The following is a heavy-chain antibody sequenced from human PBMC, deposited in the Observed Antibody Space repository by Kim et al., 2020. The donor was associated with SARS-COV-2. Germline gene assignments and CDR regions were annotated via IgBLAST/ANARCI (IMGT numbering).Heavy chain of an antibody. D-gene: IGHD3-10*01. V-gene: IGHV3-33*05. CDR1: EFTFSTYG. J-gene: IGHJ4*02. Sequence: GGSLRLSCAASEFTFSTYGMHWVRQAPGKGLEWVAFISQDGGNKYYANSVKGQFTISRDNSENTLYLQMDSLRAEDTAVYYCTREGGFGTSGRFDYWGQG. CDR3: TREGGFGTSGRFDY. CDR2: ISQDGGNK.